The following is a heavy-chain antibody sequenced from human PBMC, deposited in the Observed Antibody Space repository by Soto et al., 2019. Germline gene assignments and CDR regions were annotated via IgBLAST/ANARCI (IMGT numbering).Heavy chain of an antibody. Sequence: PGKGLEWVSRVKSDGSSTSYADSVKGRFTISRDNAKNTLYLQMNSLRADDTAVFFFQAEDGIRATVPVSAFLLNRSSDL. J-gene: IGHJ2*01. V-gene: IGHV3-74*01. D-gene: IGHD1-26*01. CDR3: QAEDGIRATVPVSAFLLNRSSDL. CDR2: VKSDGSST.